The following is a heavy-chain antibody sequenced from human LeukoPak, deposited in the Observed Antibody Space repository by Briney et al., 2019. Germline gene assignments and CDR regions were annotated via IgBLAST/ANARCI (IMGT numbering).Heavy chain of an antibody. Sequence: PGGSLRLSCAASGFTFSSYAMHWVRQAPGKGLEWVAVISDDGSNKYYADSVKGRFTISRDNSKNTLYLQMNSLRAEDTAVYYCASSMYYDFWSGYSPPDYWGQGTLVTVSS. CDR2: ISDDGSNK. J-gene: IGHJ4*02. CDR1: GFTFSSYA. CDR3: ASSMYYDFWSGYSPPDY. V-gene: IGHV3-30-3*01. D-gene: IGHD3-3*01.